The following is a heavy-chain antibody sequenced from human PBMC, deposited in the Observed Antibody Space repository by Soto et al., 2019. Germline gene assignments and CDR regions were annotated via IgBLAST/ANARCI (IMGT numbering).Heavy chain of an antibody. V-gene: IGHV3-23*01. Sequence: GGSLRLSCAASGFTFSNYVMNWVRQAPGKGLEWVSGISGSDGQIWYADSVKGRFTLSRDNSKNTLFLQMNSLRDEDTAIYYCAKAGTVATQIFDYWGQGTLVTVSS. CDR2: ISGSDGQI. CDR1: GFTFSNYV. CDR3: AKAGTVATQIFDY. J-gene: IGHJ4*02. D-gene: IGHD4-17*01.